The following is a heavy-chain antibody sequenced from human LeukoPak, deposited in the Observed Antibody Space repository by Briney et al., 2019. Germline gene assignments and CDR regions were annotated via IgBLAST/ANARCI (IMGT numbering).Heavy chain of an antibody. Sequence: GASVKVSCKASGYTFTSYGISWVRQAPGQGLEWMGWISAYNGNTNYAQRLQGRVTMTTDTSTSTAYMELRSLGSDDTAVYYCARVGVTYYDILTGYYPATNFDYWGQGTLVTVSS. CDR2: ISAYNGNT. D-gene: IGHD3-9*01. CDR3: ARVGVTYYDILTGYYPATNFDY. J-gene: IGHJ4*02. V-gene: IGHV1-18*01. CDR1: GYTFTSYG.